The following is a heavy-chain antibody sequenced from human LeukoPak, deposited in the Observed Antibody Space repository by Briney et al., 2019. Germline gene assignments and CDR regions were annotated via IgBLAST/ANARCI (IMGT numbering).Heavy chain of an antibody. CDR2: ISGSGGST. CDR1: GFIFSSYW. V-gene: IGHV3-23*01. D-gene: IGHD3-9*01. Sequence: GGSLRLSCAASGFIFSSYWMSWVRQAPGKGLEWVSAISGSGGSTYYADSVKGRFTISRDNSKNTLYLQMNSLRAEDTAVYYCAKDGGEYYDILTGYYPRLYYMDVWGKGTTVTISS. J-gene: IGHJ6*03. CDR3: AKDGGEYYDILTGYYPRLYYMDV.